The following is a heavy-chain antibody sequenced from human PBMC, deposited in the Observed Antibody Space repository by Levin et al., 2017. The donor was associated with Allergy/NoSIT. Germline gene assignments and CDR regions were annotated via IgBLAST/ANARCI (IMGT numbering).Heavy chain of an antibody. Sequence: LSLPCVVSGFTFRSSAMSWIRQTPDKGLEWISIISGNSRTIYYADSVRGRFTISRDNSKNTLYLQMNSLSAQDTALYYCVSYRDGPYIHIAYWGQGTLVTVSS. V-gene: IGHV3-23*01. CDR2: ISGNSRTI. D-gene: IGHD3-16*02. CDR3: VSYRDGPYIHIAY. CDR1: GFTFRSSA. J-gene: IGHJ4*02.